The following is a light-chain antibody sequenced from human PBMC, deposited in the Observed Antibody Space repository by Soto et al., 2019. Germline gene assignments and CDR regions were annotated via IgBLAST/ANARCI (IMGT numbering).Light chain of an antibody. CDR2: EGS. Sequence: QSVLTQPASVSGSPGQSITISCTGTSSDVGSYNLVSWYQQHPGKAPKLMIYEGSKRPSGVSNRFSGSKSGNTASLTISGLQAEDEADYYCCSYAGSSTFRYVFETGTKVTVL. CDR1: SSDVGSYNL. CDR3: CSYAGSSTFRYV. J-gene: IGLJ1*01. V-gene: IGLV2-23*03.